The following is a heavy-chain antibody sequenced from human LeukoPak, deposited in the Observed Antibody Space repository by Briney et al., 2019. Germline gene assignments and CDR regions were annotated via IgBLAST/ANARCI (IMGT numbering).Heavy chain of an antibody. J-gene: IGHJ3*02. CDR3: ARGGREAFDI. Sequence: SQTLSLTCAISGDSVPSNSAAWNWIRQPPSRGLEWLGRTYYRSKWYNDYAVSVKSRITINPDTSKNQFSLQLNSVTPEDTAVYYCARGGREAFDIWGQGTMVTVSS. V-gene: IGHV6-1*01. CDR1: GDSVPSNSAA. CDR2: TYYRSKWYN.